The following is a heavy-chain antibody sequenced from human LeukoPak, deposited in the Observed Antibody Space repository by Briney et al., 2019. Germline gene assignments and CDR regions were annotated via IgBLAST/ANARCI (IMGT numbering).Heavy chain of an antibody. CDR3: ARFSSGYYRHLDS. D-gene: IGHD3-22*01. V-gene: IGHV4-59*01. J-gene: IGHJ4*02. CDR1: GGSMNSYY. CDR2: IYYSGST. Sequence: PSETLSLTCTVSGGSMNSYYWSWIRQSPAKGLEWIAYIYYSGSTDYNPSLKSRVTISVDTSKNQFSLKLTSVTAADTAVYYCARFSSGYYRHLDSWGQGTLVTVSS.